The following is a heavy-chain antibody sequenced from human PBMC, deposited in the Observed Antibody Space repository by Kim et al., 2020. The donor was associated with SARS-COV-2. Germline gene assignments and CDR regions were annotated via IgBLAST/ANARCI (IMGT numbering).Heavy chain of an antibody. Sequence: GRFTISRDNAKNSLYLQMNSLRAEDTAVYYCARDMKVIAAAAAYYYYGMDVWGQGTTVTVSS. V-gene: IGHV3-11*04. CDR3: ARDMKVIAAAAAYYYYGMDV. J-gene: IGHJ6*02. D-gene: IGHD6-13*01.